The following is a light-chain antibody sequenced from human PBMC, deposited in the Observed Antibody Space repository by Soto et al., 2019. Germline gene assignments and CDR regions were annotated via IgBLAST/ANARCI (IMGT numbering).Light chain of an antibody. Sequence: QSALTQPASVSGSPGQSIAISCTGTTSDVGGYNYVSWYQQHPGKAPKLMIYDVTKRPSGVSDRFSGSKSGNTASLTISGPQAEDEGDYYCSSFTRSNTYVFGTGTKLTVL. V-gene: IGLV2-14*03. CDR2: DVT. CDR1: TSDVGGYNY. CDR3: SSFTRSNTYV. J-gene: IGLJ1*01.